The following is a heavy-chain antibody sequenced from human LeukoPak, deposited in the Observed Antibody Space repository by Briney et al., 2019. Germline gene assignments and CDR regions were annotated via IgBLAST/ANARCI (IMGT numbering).Heavy chain of an antibody. CDR3: AKDRTVTTASVY. D-gene: IGHD4-17*01. V-gene: IGHV3-21*01. CDR1: GFTFSRYS. J-gene: IGHJ4*02. Sequence: GGSLRLSCAASGFTFSRYSVNWVRQAPGKGLEWVSSISSSSSYIYYADSVKGRFTISRDNAKNSLYLQMNSLRAEDTAVYYCAKDRTVTTASVYWGQGTLVTVSS. CDR2: ISSSSSYI.